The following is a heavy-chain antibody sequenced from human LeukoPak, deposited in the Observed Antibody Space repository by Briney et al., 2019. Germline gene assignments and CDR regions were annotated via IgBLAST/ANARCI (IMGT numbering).Heavy chain of an antibody. Sequence: SETLSLTCTVSGGSISTFYWTWIRQPAGKGLEWIGRINNRGSTNYNPSLRSRVSMSVDRSKNQFSVTLSSMTAADTAVYFCAREGGDPRWLDPWGQGTLVTVSS. V-gene: IGHV4-4*07. J-gene: IGHJ5*02. CDR2: INNRGST. D-gene: IGHD6-25*01. CDR1: GGSISTFY. CDR3: AREGGDPRWLDP.